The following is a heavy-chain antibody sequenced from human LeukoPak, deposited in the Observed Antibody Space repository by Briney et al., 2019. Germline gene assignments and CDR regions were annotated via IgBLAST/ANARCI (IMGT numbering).Heavy chain of an antibody. CDR1: GFTFSSYS. CDR2: ISSSSSTI. Sequence: GGSLRLSCAASGFTFSSYSMNWVRQAPGKGLEWVSYISSSSSTIYYADSVKGRFTISRDNAKNSLYLQMNSLRAEDTAVYYCAGSERWGAFGIWGQGTMVTVSS. D-gene: IGHD3-10*01. J-gene: IGHJ3*02. CDR3: AGSERWGAFGI. V-gene: IGHV3-48*01.